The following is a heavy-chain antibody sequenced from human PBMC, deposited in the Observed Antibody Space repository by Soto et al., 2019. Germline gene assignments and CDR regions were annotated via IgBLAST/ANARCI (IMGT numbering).Heavy chain of an antibody. CDR2: INHSGST. Sequence: SETLSLTCAVYGWSFSGYYWSWIRQPPGKGLEWIGEINHSGSTNYNPSLKSRVTISVDTSKNQFSLKLSSVTAADTAVYYCARGGGDGDIVAMTPSNYYYYMDVWGKGTTITVSS. V-gene: IGHV4-34*01. CDR3: ARGGGDGDIVAMTPSNYYYYMDV. CDR1: GWSFSGYY. D-gene: IGHD5-12*01. J-gene: IGHJ6*03.